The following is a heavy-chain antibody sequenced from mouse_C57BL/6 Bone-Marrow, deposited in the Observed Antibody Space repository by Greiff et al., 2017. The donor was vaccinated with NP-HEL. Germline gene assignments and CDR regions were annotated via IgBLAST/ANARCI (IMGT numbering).Heavy chain of an antibody. Sequence: VQLQQSGTVLARPGASVKMSCKTSGYTFTSYWMHWVKQRPGQGLEWIGAIYPGNSDTSYNQKFKGKAKLTAVTSASTAYMELSSLTNEDSAVYYCTRIYYGNDYYAMGYWGQGTSVTVSS. J-gene: IGHJ4*01. CDR2: IYPGNSDT. CDR1: GYTFTSYW. D-gene: IGHD2-1*01. CDR3: TRIYYGNDYYAMGY. V-gene: IGHV1-5*01.